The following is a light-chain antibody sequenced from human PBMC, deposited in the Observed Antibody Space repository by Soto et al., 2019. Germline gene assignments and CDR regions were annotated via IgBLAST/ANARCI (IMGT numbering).Light chain of an antibody. CDR3: QQSHSFPPT. CDR1: QDSSGW. V-gene: IGKV1-12*01. J-gene: IGKJ4*01. Sequence: DIQMNQSPSSVSASVGGRVTLTCRASQDSSGWLAWYQQTPGKAPRFLIYTASNLHTGVPSVCSGSESGTESTLPITNLQPEDFATYYGQQSHSFPPTFGGGPKVDI. CDR2: TAS.